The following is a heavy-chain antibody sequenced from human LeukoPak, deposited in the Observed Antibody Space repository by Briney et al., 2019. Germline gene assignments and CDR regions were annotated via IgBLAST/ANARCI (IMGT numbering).Heavy chain of an antibody. D-gene: IGHD6-19*01. V-gene: IGHV4-39*01. CDR2: LYYSGST. CDR1: GRFISSGTYY. CDR3: ARQGSGFYYFDY. Sequence: SEPLSLTCTVSGRFISSGTYYWGWIRQPPGKGLEWIGSLYYSGSTHYNPSLKSRVTISVATSKNEFSLKLSSVTAADTAVYYCARQGSGFYYFDYWGQGTLVTVSS. J-gene: IGHJ4*02.